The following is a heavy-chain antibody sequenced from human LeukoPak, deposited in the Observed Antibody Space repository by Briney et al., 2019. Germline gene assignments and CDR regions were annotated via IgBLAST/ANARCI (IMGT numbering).Heavy chain of an antibody. V-gene: IGHV5-51*01. CDR3: ARAGYSNRWDGVDY. CDR1: GYTFTNYW. Sequence: GESLKISCKGSGYTFTNYWIGWVRQMPGKGLEFMGIIYPGDSDARYSPSFQGQVTISVDKSINTAYLQWSSLKASDSAMYYCARAGYSNRWDGVDYWGQGTLVTVSS. D-gene: IGHD2/OR15-2a*01. J-gene: IGHJ4*02. CDR2: IYPGDSDA.